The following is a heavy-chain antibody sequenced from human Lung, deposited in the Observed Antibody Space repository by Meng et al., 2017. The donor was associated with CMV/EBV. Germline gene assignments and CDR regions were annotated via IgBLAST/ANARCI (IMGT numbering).Heavy chain of an antibody. V-gene: IGHV4-31*03. CDR3: AREAGRDGYATPKFDY. CDR1: GGSIGSGGYY. D-gene: IGHD5-24*01. Sequence: VPLAESVPRLVYHSPTLSLTCTVSGGSIGSGGYYLSWIRHHPGKGLEWIGYIYYTGSTFYNPSLKSRVTISVDTSKNQFSLKLIPATAADTAVYYCAREAGRDGYATPKFDYWGQGTLVTVSS. CDR2: IYYTGST. J-gene: IGHJ4*02.